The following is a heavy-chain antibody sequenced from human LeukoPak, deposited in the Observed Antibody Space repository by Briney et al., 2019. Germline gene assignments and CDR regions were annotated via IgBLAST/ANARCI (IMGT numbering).Heavy chain of an antibody. CDR3: AKDSKQLFAMVRGVMGDY. Sequence: SVKVSCKASGGTFSSYAISWVRQAPGQGLEWMGRIIPILGIANYAQKFQGRVTITADKSTSTAYMELSSLKSEDTAVYYCAKDSKQLFAMVRGVMGDYWGQGTLVTVSS. D-gene: IGHD3-10*01. CDR2: IIPILGIA. J-gene: IGHJ4*02. CDR1: GGTFSSYA. V-gene: IGHV1-69*04.